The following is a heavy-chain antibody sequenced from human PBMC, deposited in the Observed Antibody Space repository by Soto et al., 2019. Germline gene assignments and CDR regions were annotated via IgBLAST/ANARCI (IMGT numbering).Heavy chain of an antibody. CDR1: GYIFTDYY. CDR3: AARYGMDV. V-gene: IGHV1-2*06. Sequence: ASVKVSCKASGYIFTDYYMHWVRQARGQDLEWIGRINPNSGDTNYAQKFQERVTMTRDMSTSTAYMELSSLRSEDTAVYYCAARYGMDVWGQGTTVTVSS. J-gene: IGHJ6*02. CDR2: INPNSGDT.